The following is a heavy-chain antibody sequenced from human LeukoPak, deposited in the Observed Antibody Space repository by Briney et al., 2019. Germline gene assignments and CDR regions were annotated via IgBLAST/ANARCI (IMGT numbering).Heavy chain of an antibody. CDR2: IIPIFGTA. D-gene: IGHD2-2*01. CDR1: GGTFSSYA. V-gene: IGHV1-69*06. Sequence: SVKVSCKASGGTFSSYAISWVRQAPGQGLEWMGGIIPIFGTANYAQKFQGRVTITADKSTSTAYMELRSLRSDDTAVYYCARTPLLGYCSSTSCYGWFDPWGQGTLVTVSS. CDR3: ARTPLLGYCSSTSCYGWFDP. J-gene: IGHJ5*02.